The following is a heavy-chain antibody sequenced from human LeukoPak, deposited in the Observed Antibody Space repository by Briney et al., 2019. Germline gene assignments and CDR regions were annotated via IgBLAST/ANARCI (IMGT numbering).Heavy chain of an antibody. J-gene: IGHJ3*02. CDR1: GFTFTNYA. D-gene: IGHD5-24*01. CDR2: LSPSGANT. CDR3: ARRAYNWGAFDI. Sequence: GGSLRLSCAASGFTFTNYAMNWVRQAPGKGLEWVSTLSPSGANTYYADSVKGRFTISRDISKNTLYLQMNSLRAEDTAVYYCARRAYNWGAFDIWGQGTMVTVSS. V-gene: IGHV3-23*01.